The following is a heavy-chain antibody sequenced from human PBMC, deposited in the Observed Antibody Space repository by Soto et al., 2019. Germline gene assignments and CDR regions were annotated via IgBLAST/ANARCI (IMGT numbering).Heavy chain of an antibody. CDR2: IIPIFGTA. Sequence: VQLVQSGAEVKKPGSSVTVSCKASGGTFSSSTISWVRQAPGQGLEWMGGIIPIFGTANYAQKFQGRVTITAHASTSTAYMESSSLRSEDTAVYYCARGNHRWLQLWYFDLWGRGTLVTVSS. CDR1: GGTFSSST. V-gene: IGHV1-69*12. D-gene: IGHD5-12*01. J-gene: IGHJ2*01. CDR3: ARGNHRWLQLWYFDL.